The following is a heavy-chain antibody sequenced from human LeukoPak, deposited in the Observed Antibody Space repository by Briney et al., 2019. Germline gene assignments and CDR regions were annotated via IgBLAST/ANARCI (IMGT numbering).Heavy chain of an antibody. CDR2: ISSRSSTI. Sequence: GGSLRLSCAASGFTFSTYPMNWVRQAPGKGLEWVSYISSRSSTIYYADSVKGRFTISRDNAKNSLYLQMNSLRAEDTAVYYCARPAADCGGDCYWAFDYWGQGTLVTVSS. CDR1: GFTFSTYP. CDR3: ARPAADCGGDCYWAFDY. V-gene: IGHV3-48*01. J-gene: IGHJ4*02. D-gene: IGHD2-21*01.